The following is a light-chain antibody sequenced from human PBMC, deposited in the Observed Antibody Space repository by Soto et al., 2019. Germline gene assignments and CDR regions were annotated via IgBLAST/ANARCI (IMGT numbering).Light chain of an antibody. CDR2: NAF. Sequence: EIVMTQSAAILSVSPGERATLSYRASQSVRSNLAWYQQKPGQAPRLLIYNAFSRATGIPARFSGSGSGTEFTLTISSLQSEDSAVYYCQQYNGWPLTFGQGTRVEI. J-gene: IGKJ1*01. V-gene: IGKV3-15*01. CDR3: QQYNGWPLT. CDR1: QSVRSN.